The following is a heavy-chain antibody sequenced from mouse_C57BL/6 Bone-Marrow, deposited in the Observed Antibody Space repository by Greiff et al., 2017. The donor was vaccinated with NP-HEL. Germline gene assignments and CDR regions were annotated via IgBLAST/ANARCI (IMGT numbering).Heavy chain of an antibody. D-gene: IGHD2-1*01. CDR1: GFTFSDYG. Sequence: EVNVVESGGGLVKPGGSLKLSCAASGFTFSDYGMHWVRQAPEKGLEWVAYISSGSSTIYYADTVKGRFTISRDNAKNTLFLQMTSLRSEDTAMYYCARERDIYYGNSWYFDVWGTGTTVTVSS. CDR3: ARERDIYYGNSWYFDV. V-gene: IGHV5-17*01. J-gene: IGHJ1*03. CDR2: ISSGSSTI.